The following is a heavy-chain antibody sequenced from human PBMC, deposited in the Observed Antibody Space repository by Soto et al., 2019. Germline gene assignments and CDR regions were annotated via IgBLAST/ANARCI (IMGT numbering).Heavy chain of an antibody. D-gene: IGHD6-13*01. Sequence: PSETLSLTCTVSGGSISSGGYYWTWIRQHPGKGLEWIGYNYYSGITYYNPSLKSRVTISLDTSKNQFSLKLSSVTAADTAVYYCARELPPGIAAFNWFDPWGQGTLVTAPQ. J-gene: IGHJ5*02. CDR3: ARELPPGIAAFNWFDP. CDR2: NYYSGIT. V-gene: IGHV4-31*03. CDR1: GGSISSGGYY.